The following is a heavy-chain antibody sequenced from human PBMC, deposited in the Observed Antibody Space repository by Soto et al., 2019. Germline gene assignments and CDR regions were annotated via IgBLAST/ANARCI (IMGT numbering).Heavy chain of an antibody. CDR3: ARNGYSSSWYLGDYYGMDV. D-gene: IGHD6-13*01. CDR1: GFTFSSYS. Sequence: GGSLRLSCAASGFTFSSYSMNWVRRAPGKGLEWVSYISSSSSTIYYADSVKGRFTISRDNAKNSLYLQMNSLRDEDTAVYYCARNGYSSSWYLGDYYGMDVWGQGTTVTVS. CDR2: ISSSSSTI. V-gene: IGHV3-48*02. J-gene: IGHJ6*02.